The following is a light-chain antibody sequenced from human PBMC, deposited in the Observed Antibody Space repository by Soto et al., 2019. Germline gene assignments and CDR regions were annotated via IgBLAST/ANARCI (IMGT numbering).Light chain of an antibody. J-gene: IGKJ5*01. CDR3: QKFNTAPFT. CDR2: SAS. V-gene: IGKV1-27*01. Sequence: DIQMTQSPSSLSASVGDRVTITCRASQDISGYLAWYQQKPGKVPKLLIYSASTLQSGVPSRFSGSGSGTDFTPTISSLQPEDVATYYCQKFNTAPFTFGQGTRLEIK. CDR1: QDISGY.